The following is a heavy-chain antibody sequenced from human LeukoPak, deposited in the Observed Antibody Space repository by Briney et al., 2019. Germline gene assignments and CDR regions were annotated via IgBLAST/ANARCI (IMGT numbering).Heavy chain of an antibody. V-gene: IGHV3-49*04. Sequence: PGGSLRLSCTASGFTFGDYAMTWVRHAPGKGLEWVGFIASETYGGTAEYAASLKGRFTISRDDSKSIAYLQMNSLKTEDTAVYYCTRDQTPYYWGQGTLVTVSS. J-gene: IGHJ4*02. CDR2: IASETYGGTA. CDR1: GFTFGDYA. CDR3: TRDQTPYY.